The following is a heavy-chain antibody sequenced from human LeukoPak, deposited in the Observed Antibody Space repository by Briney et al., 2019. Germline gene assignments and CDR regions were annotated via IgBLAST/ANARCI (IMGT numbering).Heavy chain of an antibody. D-gene: IGHD1-26*01. Sequence: ASVKVSCKASGYTFTGYYIHWVRQAPGQGLEWMGWINPNSGSTNYAQNFHGRVTMTRDTSISTAYMELSRLTSDDTAVYYCARGRYSGSYYVDYWGQGTLVTVSS. V-gene: IGHV1-2*02. CDR2: INPNSGST. J-gene: IGHJ4*02. CDR1: GYTFTGYY. CDR3: ARGRYSGSYYVDY.